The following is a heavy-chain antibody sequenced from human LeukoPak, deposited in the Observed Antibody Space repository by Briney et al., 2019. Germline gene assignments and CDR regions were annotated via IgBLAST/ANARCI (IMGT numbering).Heavy chain of an antibody. D-gene: IGHD3-22*01. J-gene: IGHJ4*02. CDR2: IYCSGST. V-gene: IGHV4-59*01. Sequence: SETLSLTCTVSGGSISSYYWSWIWQPPGKGLEWIGYIYCSGSTNYNPSLKSRVTISVDTSKNQFSLKLSSVTAADTAVYYCARTTYYYDSSGSGGFGYWREGTLVTVSS. CDR3: ARTTYYYDSSGSGGFGY. CDR1: GGSISSYY.